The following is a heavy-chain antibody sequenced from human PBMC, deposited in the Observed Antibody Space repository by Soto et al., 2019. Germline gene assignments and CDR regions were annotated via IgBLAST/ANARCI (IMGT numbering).Heavy chain of an antibody. J-gene: IGHJ1*01. CDR3: ARRGVTTFEYFQH. Sequence: QLQLQESGPGLVKPSETLSLTCTVSGGSISSSSYYWGWIRQPPGKGLEWIGSIYYSGSTYCNPSLKSRVTISVDTSKNQFSLKLSSVTAADTAVYYCARRGVTTFEYFQHWGQGTLVTVSS. CDR2: IYYSGST. CDR1: GGSISSSSYY. V-gene: IGHV4-39*01. D-gene: IGHD4-17*01.